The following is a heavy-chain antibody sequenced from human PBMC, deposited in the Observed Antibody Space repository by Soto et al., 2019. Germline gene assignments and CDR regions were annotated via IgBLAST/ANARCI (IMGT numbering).Heavy chain of an antibody. CDR3: AQGGSPGFDD. J-gene: IGHJ4*02. Sequence: PGGSLRLSCAASGFTFSSYDMHWVCQAPGKGMEWVAVISYDGSNKYYADSVKGRFTISRDNSKNTLYLQMNSLRAEDTAGYYWAQGGSPGFDDWGQGTLVTVSS. V-gene: IGHV3-30*18. CDR1: GFTFSSYD. CDR2: ISYDGSNK.